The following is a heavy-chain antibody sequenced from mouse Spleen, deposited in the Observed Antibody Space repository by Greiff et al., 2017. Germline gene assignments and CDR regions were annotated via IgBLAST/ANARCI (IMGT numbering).Heavy chain of an antibody. CDR3: ATIYYGNYAFAY. Sequence: EVQLVESGGGLVKPGGSLKLSCAASGFTFSDYGMHWVRQAPEKGLEWVAYISSGSSTIYYADTVKGRFTISRDNAKNTLFLQMTSLRSEDTAMYYCATIYYGNYAFAYWGQGTLVTVSA. V-gene: IGHV5-17*01. D-gene: IGHD2-1*01. J-gene: IGHJ3*01. CDR2: ISSGSSTI. CDR1: GFTFSDYG.